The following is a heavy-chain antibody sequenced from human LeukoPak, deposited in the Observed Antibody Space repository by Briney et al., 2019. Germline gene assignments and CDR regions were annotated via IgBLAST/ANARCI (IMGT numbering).Heavy chain of an antibody. D-gene: IGHD2-2*01. CDR1: GGSFSGYY. CDR2: INHSGST. Sequence: PSETLSLTCAVYGGSFSGYYWSWIRQPPGKGLEWIGEINHSGSTNYNPSLKSRVTISVDTSKNQFSLKLSSVTAADTAVYYCARSSGYCSSTSCYGGAFDIWGQGTMVTVSS. CDR3: ARSSGYCSSTSCYGGAFDI. V-gene: IGHV4-34*01. J-gene: IGHJ3*02.